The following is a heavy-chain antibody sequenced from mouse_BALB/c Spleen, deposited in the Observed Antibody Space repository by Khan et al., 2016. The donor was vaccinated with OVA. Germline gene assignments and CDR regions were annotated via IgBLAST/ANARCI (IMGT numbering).Heavy chain of an antibody. CDR3: ARGGYGNLAY. CDR2: INPGIGDT. CDR1: GYAFTNYL. Sequence: QVQLQQPGAELVRPGTSVKVSCKASGYAFTNYLIDWVKQRPGQGLEWIGVINPGIGDTNYNEKFKGKATLTADKSSSTAYMQLSSLTSDDSAVYFCARGGYGNLAYWGQGSLVTVSA. D-gene: IGHD2-1*01. J-gene: IGHJ3*01. V-gene: IGHV1-54*01.